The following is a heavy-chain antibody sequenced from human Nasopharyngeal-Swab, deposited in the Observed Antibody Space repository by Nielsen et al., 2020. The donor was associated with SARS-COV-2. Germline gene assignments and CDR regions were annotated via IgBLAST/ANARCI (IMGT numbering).Heavy chain of an antibody. CDR1: GFIFSGSA. CDR2: IGDKDHNYAT. CDR3: TTDYYFDY. V-gene: IGHV3-73*01. J-gene: IGHJ4*02. Sequence: GGSLRLSCAASGFIFSGSAMHWVRQASGKGLEWVVRIGDKDHNYATTYGAAVKGRFTISRDDSKNTAFLQMDSLKTEDTALYYCTTDYYFDYWGQGTLVTVSS.